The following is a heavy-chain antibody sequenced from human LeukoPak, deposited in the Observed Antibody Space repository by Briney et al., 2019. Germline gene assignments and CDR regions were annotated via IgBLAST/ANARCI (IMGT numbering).Heavy chain of an antibody. V-gene: IGHV3-23*01. CDR2: IGPSGAVT. D-gene: IGHD5-12*01. CDR3: AKYATGYAPNFDY. Sequence: GGSLRLSCAGSGFTFETYAMTWVRQAPGKGLEWVSVIGPSGAVTHYAESEKGRFTISRDNSKNTLYLQMNSLRVEDTAIYFCAKYATGYAPNFDYWGQGTLVTVSS. CDR1: GFTFETYA. J-gene: IGHJ4*01.